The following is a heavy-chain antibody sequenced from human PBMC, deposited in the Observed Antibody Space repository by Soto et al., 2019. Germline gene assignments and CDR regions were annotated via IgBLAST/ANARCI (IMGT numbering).Heavy chain of an antibody. V-gene: IGHV1-18*01. J-gene: IGHJ6*02. CDR1: GYTFTSHG. Sequence: QIQLVQSEAEVKKPGASVKVSCKTSGYTFTSHGVSWVRQAPGQGLEWMGWISTYSGDTEYAQKFQARVTMTTDTSTSTGYMELRSLRSDDTAIYYCARRERRFCSSGRCFYVMDVWGQGTTVTVSS. CDR2: ISTYSGDT. D-gene: IGHD2-15*01. CDR3: ARRERRFCSSGRCFYVMDV.